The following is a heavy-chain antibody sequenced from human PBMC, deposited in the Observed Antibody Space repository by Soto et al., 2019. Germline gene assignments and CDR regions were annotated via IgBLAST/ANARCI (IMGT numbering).Heavy chain of an antibody. CDR2: IIPIFGTA. CDR1: GGTFSSYA. D-gene: IGHD2-2*01. J-gene: IGHJ6*02. Sequence: ASVKVSCKASGGTFSSYAISWVRQAPGQGLEWMGGIIPIFGTANYAQKFQGRVTITADESTSTAYMELSSLRSEDTAVYYCARMGLIVLVPAADLMDVWGQGTTVTVSS. CDR3: ARMGLIVLVPAADLMDV. V-gene: IGHV1-69*13.